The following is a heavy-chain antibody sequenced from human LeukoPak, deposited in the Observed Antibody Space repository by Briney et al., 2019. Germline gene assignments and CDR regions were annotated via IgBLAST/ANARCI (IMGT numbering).Heavy chain of an antibody. CDR1: GYTFTSYY. CDR2: INPSGGST. V-gene: IGHV1-46*01. CDR3: ARDPYSYYYGMDV. Sequence: GASVKVSCKASGYTFTSYYMHWVRQAPGQGLERMGIINPSGGSTSYAQKFQGRVTMTRDTSTSTVYMELSSLRSEDTAVYYCARDPYSYYYGMDVWGQGTTVTVSS. J-gene: IGHJ6*02.